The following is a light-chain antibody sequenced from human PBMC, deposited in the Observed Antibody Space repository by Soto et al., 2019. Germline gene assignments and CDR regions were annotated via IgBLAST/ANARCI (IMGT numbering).Light chain of an antibody. J-gene: IGKJ1*01. CDR2: GAS. V-gene: IGKV3-20*01. Sequence: TQSPATLSVSPWYRATLSFSASQSVSSNLAWYQQKPGQAPRILIYGASSRATGIPDRFSGSGSGTDFTLTISRLEPEDFAVYYCQQYGSSPKTFGQGTKVDI. CDR1: QSVSSN. CDR3: QQYGSSPKT.